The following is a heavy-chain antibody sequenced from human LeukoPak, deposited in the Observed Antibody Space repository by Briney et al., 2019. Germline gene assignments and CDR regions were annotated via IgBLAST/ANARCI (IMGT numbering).Heavy chain of an antibody. D-gene: IGHD6-13*01. J-gene: IGHJ4*02. CDR1: GFTFSSYG. CDR2: ISGSGGST. Sequence: PWGALRLSCAASGFTFSSYGMSWVRPAPGKGLEWVSAISGSGGSTYYADSVKGRFTISRDNSKNTLYLQMNSLRAEDTAVYYCAKFWYSSPFDYWGQGTLVTVSS. CDR3: AKFWYSSPFDY. V-gene: IGHV3-23*01.